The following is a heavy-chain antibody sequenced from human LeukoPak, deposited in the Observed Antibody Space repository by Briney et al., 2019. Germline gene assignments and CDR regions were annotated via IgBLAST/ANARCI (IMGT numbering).Heavy chain of an antibody. D-gene: IGHD2-15*01. J-gene: IGHJ4*02. V-gene: IGHV3-66*02. CDR1: GFTFSQYW. CDR3: ARDPGGY. Sequence: GGSLRLSCAASGFTFSQYWMSWVRQAPGKGLEWVSVIYSGGSTYYADSVKGRFTISRDNSKNTLYLQMNSLRAEDTAVYYCARDPGGYWGQGTLVTVSS. CDR2: IYSGGST.